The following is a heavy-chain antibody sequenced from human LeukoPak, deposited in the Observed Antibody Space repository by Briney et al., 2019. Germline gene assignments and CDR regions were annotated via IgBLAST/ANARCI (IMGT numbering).Heavy chain of an antibody. J-gene: IGHJ4*02. D-gene: IGHD6-19*01. V-gene: IGHV3-30-3*01. Sequence: NPGGSLRLSCAASGFTFSSYAMHWVRQAPGKGLEWVAVISYDGSNKYYADSVKGRFTISRDNSKNTLYLQMNSLRAEDTAVYYCARAPQWLVPVDYWGQGTLVTVSS. CDR2: ISYDGSNK. CDR3: ARAPQWLVPVDY. CDR1: GFTFSSYA.